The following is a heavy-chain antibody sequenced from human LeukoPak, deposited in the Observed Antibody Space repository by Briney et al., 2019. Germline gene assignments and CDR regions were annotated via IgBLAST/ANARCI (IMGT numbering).Heavy chain of an antibody. CDR3: ARSNYYGSQSEY. J-gene: IGHJ4*02. Sequence: ASVKVSCKVSGYTLTELSMHWVRQAPGKGLEWMGGFDPEDGETIYAQKFQGRVTMTEDTSTDTAYMELSSLRSDDTAVYYCARSNYYGSQSEYWGQGTLVAVSS. CDR1: GYTLTELS. V-gene: IGHV1-24*01. D-gene: IGHD3-10*01. CDR2: FDPEDGET.